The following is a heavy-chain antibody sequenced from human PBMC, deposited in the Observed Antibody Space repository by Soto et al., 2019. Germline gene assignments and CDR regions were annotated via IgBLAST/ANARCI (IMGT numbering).Heavy chain of an antibody. CDR2: ISYDGSNK. CDR3: AKDTGSFDP. Sequence: QVQLVESGGGVVQPGRSLRLSCAASGFTFGSYGMHWVRQAPGKGLEWVAVISYDGSNKYYADSVKGRFTISRDNSKNTLYMQMNSLRAEDTAVYYCAKDTGSFDPLGQGTLVTVSS. V-gene: IGHV3-30*18. J-gene: IGHJ5*02. D-gene: IGHD1-1*01. CDR1: GFTFGSYG.